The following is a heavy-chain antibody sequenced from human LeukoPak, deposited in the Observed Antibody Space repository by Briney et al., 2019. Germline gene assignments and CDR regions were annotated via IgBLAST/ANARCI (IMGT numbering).Heavy chain of an antibody. J-gene: IGHJ5*02. CDR3: AKAVVLLRFLEWLPNWFDP. D-gene: IGHD3-3*01. V-gene: IGHV1-46*01. Sequence: ASVKVSCKASGYTFTSYYMHWVRQAPGQGLEWMGIINPSGGSTSYAQKFQGRVTMTRDTSTSTVYMELSSLRSEDTAVYYCAKAVVLLRFLEWLPNWFDPWGQGTLVTVSS. CDR2: INPSGGST. CDR1: GYTFTSYY.